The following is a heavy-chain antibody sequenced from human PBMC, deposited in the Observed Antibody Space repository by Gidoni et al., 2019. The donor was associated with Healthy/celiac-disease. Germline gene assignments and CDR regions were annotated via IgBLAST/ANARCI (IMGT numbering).Heavy chain of an antibody. D-gene: IGHD3-10*01. J-gene: IGHJ4*02. V-gene: IGHV4-34*01. CDR1: GGSFSGYY. CDR2: INHSGST. CDR3: ARGRRITMVRGVIIFDY. Sequence: QVQLQQWGAGLLKPSETLSLTCAVYGGSFSGYYWSWIRQPPGKGLEWIGEINHSGSTNYNPSPKSRVTISVDTSKNQFSLKLSSVTAADTAVYYCARGRRITMVRGVIIFDYWGQGTLVTVSS.